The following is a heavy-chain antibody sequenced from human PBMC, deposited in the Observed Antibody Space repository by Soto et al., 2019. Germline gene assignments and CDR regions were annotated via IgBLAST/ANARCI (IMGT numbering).Heavy chain of an antibody. J-gene: IGHJ4*02. CDR1: GFTFSDHY. V-gene: IGHV3-11*06. CDR2: ISSSTSYT. D-gene: IGHD6-13*01. Sequence: QVQLVESGGGLVKPGGSLRLSCAASGFTFSDHYMTWIRQAPGKGLEWVSYISSSTSYTNYADSVKGRFTISRDNAKNSLYLQMNSLRAEDKAVYYCVSGAASTISKIDYWGQGTLVTVSS. CDR3: VSGAASTISKIDY.